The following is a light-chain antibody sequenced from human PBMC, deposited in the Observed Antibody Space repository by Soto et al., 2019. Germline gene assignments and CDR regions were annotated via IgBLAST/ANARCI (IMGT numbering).Light chain of an antibody. CDR2: GAS. CDR3: QQYQTYST. Sequence: EIVMTQSPATLSVTPGERATLSCRASQSVSSNLAWYQQKPGQAPRLLIYGASTRATGIPARFSGSGSGTEFTLTISSLQPDDFATYFCQQYQTYSTFGQGTRLEIK. J-gene: IGKJ5*01. V-gene: IGKV3-15*01. CDR1: QSVSSN.